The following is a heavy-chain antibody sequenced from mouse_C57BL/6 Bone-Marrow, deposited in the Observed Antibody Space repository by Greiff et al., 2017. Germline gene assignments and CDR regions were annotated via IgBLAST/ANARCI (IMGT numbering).Heavy chain of an antibody. CDR3: ARNGCDSPWCAY. CDR2: IGSGGST. J-gene: IGHJ3*01. D-gene: IGHD2-4*01. V-gene: IGHV2-2*01. CDR1: GFSLTSYG. Sequence: VKVEESGPGLVQPSQSLSITCTVSGFSLTSYGVHWVRQSPGQGLEWLGVIGSGGSTDYNAAFLPKLSISKDNSKCQVFFKMNSLQAADTAIFYCARNGCDSPWCAYWGQGTLVTVSA.